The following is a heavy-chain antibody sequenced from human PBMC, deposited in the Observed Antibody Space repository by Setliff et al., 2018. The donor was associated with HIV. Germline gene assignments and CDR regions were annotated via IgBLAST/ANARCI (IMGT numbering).Heavy chain of an antibody. CDR1: GGPISSSSYY. V-gene: IGHV4-39*01. CDR3: ARSRSSYYDILTGYRYYFDY. J-gene: IGHJ4*02. Sequence: SSETLSLTCTVSGGPISSSSYYWGWIRQPPGKGLEWIGSIYYSGSTYYNPSLKSRVTISVDTSKNQFSLKLSSVTAADTAVYYCARSRSSYYDILTGYRYYFDYWGQGTLVTVSS. D-gene: IGHD3-9*01. CDR2: IYYSGST.